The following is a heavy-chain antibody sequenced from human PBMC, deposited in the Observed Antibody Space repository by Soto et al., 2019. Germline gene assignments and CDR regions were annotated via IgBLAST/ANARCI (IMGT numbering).Heavy chain of an antibody. CDR3: ASLGYCSGGSCYEDWYFDL. Sequence: PGGSLRLSCAASGFTFSSYSMNWVRQAPGKGLEWVSYISSSSSTIYYADSVKGRFTISRDNAKNSLYLQMNSLRAEDTAVYYCASLGYCSGGSCYEDWYFDLWGRGTLVTVSS. D-gene: IGHD2-15*01. CDR2: ISSSSSTI. V-gene: IGHV3-48*01. CDR1: GFTFSSYS. J-gene: IGHJ2*01.